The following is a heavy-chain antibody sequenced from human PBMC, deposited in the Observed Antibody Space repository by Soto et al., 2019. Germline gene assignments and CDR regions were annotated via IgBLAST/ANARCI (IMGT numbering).Heavy chain of an antibody. V-gene: IGHV5-51*03. CDR3: ARLQRGDGYNSGYYYGMDV. CDR1: GYSFTSYW. J-gene: IGHJ6*02. Sequence: PGESLKISCKGSGYSFTSYWIGWVRQIPWKGLEWMGIIYPGDSDTRYSPSFQGQVTISADKSISTAYLQWSSLKASDTAMYYCARLQRGDGYNSGYYYGMDVWGQGTTVTVSS. D-gene: IGHD5-12*01. CDR2: IYPGDSDT.